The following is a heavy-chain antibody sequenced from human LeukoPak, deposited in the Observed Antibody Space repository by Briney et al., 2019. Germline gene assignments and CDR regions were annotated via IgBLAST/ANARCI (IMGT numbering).Heavy chain of an antibody. Sequence: SETLSLTCTVSGGSISSYYLSWIRQPPGKGLEWIGYIYYSGSTNYNPSLKSRVTISVDTSKNQFSLKLSSVTAADTAVYYCATFGSGSYSSTNDYWGQGTLVTVSS. CDR1: GGSISSYY. D-gene: IGHD3-10*01. CDR3: ATFGSGSYSSTNDY. J-gene: IGHJ4*02. CDR2: IYYSGST. V-gene: IGHV4-59*01.